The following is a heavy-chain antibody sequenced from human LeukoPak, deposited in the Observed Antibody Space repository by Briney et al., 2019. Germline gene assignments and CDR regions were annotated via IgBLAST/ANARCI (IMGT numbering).Heavy chain of an antibody. D-gene: IGHD4-11*01. V-gene: IGHV4-31*03. Sequence: PSQTLSLTCTVSSGSITSGGYYWNWIRQHPGKGLEWIGYTYYSGSTFYNPSLKSRVTMSVDTSKNQFSLKLSSVTAADTAVYYCARAPKGMTTVRYYYYYYMDVWGKGTTVTVSS. CDR3: ARAPKGMTTVRYYYYYYMDV. CDR1: SGSITSGGYY. J-gene: IGHJ6*03. CDR2: TYYSGST.